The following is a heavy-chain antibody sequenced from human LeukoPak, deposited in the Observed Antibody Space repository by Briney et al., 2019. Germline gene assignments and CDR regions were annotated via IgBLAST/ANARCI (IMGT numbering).Heavy chain of an antibody. D-gene: IGHD1-26*01. V-gene: IGHV1-18*01. J-gene: IGHJ4*02. CDR3: ARDRSRGVGATMEFDY. CDR2: IHTYNGHT. Sequence: ASVKVSCKSSGYTFNSYGITWVRQAPGQGLEWMGWIHTYNGHTNYAQKLQGRVTMTTDTSTSTAYMELRSLRSDDTAVYYCARDRSRGVGATMEFDYWGQGTLVTVSS. CDR1: GYTFNSYG.